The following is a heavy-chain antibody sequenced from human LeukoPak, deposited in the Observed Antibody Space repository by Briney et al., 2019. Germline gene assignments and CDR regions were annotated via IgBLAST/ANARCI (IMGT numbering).Heavy chain of an antibody. CDR1: GYTFTGYY. Sequence: ASVKLSCKASGYTFTGYYMHWVRQAPGQGLEWMGWINPNSGGTNYAQKFQGRVTLTRDTSISTAYMELSRLRSDDTAVYYCARDVYCSSTSCSLTDYWGQGTLVTVSS. D-gene: IGHD2-2*01. CDR2: INPNSGGT. J-gene: IGHJ4*02. CDR3: ARDVYCSSTSCSLTDY. V-gene: IGHV1-2*02.